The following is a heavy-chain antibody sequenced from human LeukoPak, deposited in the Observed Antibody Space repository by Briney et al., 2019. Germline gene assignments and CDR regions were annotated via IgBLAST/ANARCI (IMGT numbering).Heavy chain of an antibody. CDR3: AELGITMIGGV. D-gene: IGHD3-10*02. J-gene: IGHJ6*04. CDR2: ISSSGKSI. Sequence: GGSLRLSCAASGFTFRDYYMNWIRQAPGKGLEWVSYISSSGKSIYYTDSVKGRFTISRDNTKNSLHLQMNSLRAEDTAVYYCAELGITMIGGVWGKGTTVTISS. CDR1: GFTFRDYY. V-gene: IGHV3-11*04.